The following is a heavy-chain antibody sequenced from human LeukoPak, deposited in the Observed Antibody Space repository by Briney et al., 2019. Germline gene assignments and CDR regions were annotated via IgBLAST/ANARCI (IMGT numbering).Heavy chain of an antibody. Sequence: SETLSLTCTVSGGSISSYYWSWIRQPPGKGLEWIGYIYYSGSTNYNPSLKSRVTISVDTSKNQFSLKPSSGTAADTAVYYCARRGDSSGWSVIDYWGQGTLVTVSS. V-gene: IGHV4-59*08. CDR3: ARRGDSSGWSVIDY. CDR2: IYYSGST. J-gene: IGHJ4*02. CDR1: GGSISSYY. D-gene: IGHD6-19*01.